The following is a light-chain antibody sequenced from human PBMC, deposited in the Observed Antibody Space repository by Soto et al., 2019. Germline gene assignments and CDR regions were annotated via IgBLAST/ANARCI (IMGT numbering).Light chain of an antibody. V-gene: IGLV2-14*03. CDR3: SSYTTSSTRV. J-gene: IGLJ1*01. CDR2: EVI. CDR1: SSDVGAYDF. Sequence: QSVLTQPASVSGSPEQSITISCTGTSSDVGAYDFVSWYQQHPDKAPKLMIYEVIYRPSGVSNRFSGPKSVNTATLTISGLQAEDEGDYYCSSYTTSSTRVFGTGTKLTVL.